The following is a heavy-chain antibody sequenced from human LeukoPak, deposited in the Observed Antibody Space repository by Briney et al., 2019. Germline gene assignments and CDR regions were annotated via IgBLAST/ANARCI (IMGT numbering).Heavy chain of an antibody. Sequence: SETLSLTCTVSGGSISSYYWSWIRQPPGKGLEWIGYIYYSGNTNYNPSLKSRVTISVDTSKNQFSLKLSSVTAADTAVYYCARVSGSYYAWYFDYWGQGTLVTVSS. CDR3: ARVSGSYYAWYFDY. D-gene: IGHD1-26*01. J-gene: IGHJ4*02. CDR1: GGSISSYY. V-gene: IGHV4-59*01. CDR2: IYYSGNT.